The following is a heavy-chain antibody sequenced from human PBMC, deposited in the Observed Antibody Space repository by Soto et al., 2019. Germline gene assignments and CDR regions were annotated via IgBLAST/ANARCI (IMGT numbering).Heavy chain of an antibody. V-gene: IGHV6-1*01. Sequence: QTLSLTCVISGDSVSSNTAAWNWIRSSPSRGLEWLGRTYYRSNWRHDYAVSVKSRITVNPDTSKNHFSLQLNSVTPDDTAVYYCARGVAGSGFDLWGQGALVTVSS. CDR3: ARGVAGSGFDL. J-gene: IGHJ4*02. D-gene: IGHD6-19*01. CDR2: TYYRSNWRH. CDR1: GDSVSSNTAA.